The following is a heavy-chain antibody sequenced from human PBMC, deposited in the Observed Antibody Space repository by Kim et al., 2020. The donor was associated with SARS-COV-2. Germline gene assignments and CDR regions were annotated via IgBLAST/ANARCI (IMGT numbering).Heavy chain of an antibody. J-gene: IGHJ3*02. Sequence: YYNPSLESLISISTDTSKNLFSLKMSSVTAADTAVYFCARDLATSNDALDIWGQGTMVTVSS. D-gene: IGHD1-26*01. CDR3: ARDLATSNDALDI. V-gene: IGHV4-31*01.